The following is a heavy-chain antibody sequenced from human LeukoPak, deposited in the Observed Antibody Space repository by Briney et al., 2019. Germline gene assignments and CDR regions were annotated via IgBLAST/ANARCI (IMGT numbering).Heavy chain of an antibody. Sequence: ASVKVSCKASGYTFTSYGISWVRQAPGQGLEWMGWISAYNGNTNYAQKLQGRVTMTIDTSTSTAYMELRSLRSDDTAVYYCARDRGTLAAGRWFDPWGQGTLVTVSS. D-gene: IGHD6-13*01. J-gene: IGHJ5*02. CDR3: ARDRGTLAAGRWFDP. CDR2: ISAYNGNT. CDR1: GYTFTSYG. V-gene: IGHV1-18*01.